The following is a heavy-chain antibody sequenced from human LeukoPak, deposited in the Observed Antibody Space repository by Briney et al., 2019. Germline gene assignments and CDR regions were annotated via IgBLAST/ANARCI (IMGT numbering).Heavy chain of an antibody. D-gene: IGHD2-2*01. CDR3: ARDLPAAVD. V-gene: IGHV3-21*01. J-gene: IGHJ4*02. Sequence: SGGSLRLSCAASGFTFSSYSMSWVRQAPGKGLEWVSFISSSSSDIYHADSVKGRFTISRDNAKNSLFLQMNSLRAEDTAVYYCARDLPAAVDWGQGTLVTVSS. CDR1: GFTFSSYS. CDR2: ISSSSSDI.